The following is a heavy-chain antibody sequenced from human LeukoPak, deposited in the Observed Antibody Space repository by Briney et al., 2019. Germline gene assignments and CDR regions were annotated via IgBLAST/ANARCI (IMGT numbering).Heavy chain of an antibody. D-gene: IGHD3-9*01. J-gene: IGHJ2*01. CDR3: ARPNAAYYDILTGHRGSWYFDL. V-gene: IGHV5-51*01. Sequence: GESLKISCKGSGYSFTSYWIGWVRQMPGKGLEWMGITYPGDSDTRYSPSFQGQVTISADKSISTAYLQWSSLKASDTAMYYCARPNAAYYDILTGHRGSWYFDLWGRGTLVTVSS. CDR2: TYPGDSDT. CDR1: GYSFTSYW.